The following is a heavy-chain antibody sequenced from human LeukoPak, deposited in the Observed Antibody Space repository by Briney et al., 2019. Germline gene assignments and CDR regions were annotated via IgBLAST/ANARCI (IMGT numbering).Heavy chain of an antibody. V-gene: IGHV4-34*01. Sequence: PSETLSLTCAVYGGSFSGYYWSWIRQPPGKGLEWIGEINHSGSTNYNPSLKSRVTISVDTSKNQFSLKLSSVTAADTAVYYCARKAARYFDYWGPGTLVTVSS. CDR3: ARKAARYFDY. CDR2: INHSGST. D-gene: IGHD6-6*01. J-gene: IGHJ4*02. CDR1: GGSFSGYY.